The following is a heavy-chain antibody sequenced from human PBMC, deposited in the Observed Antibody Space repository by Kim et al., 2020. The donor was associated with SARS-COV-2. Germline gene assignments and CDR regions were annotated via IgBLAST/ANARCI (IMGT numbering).Heavy chain of an antibody. D-gene: IGHD5-18*01. J-gene: IGHJ4*02. CDR3: ARDLRRYSYGTRFDY. V-gene: IGHV3-66*01. CDR2: IYSGGST. CDR1: GFTVSSNY. Sequence: GGSLRLSCAASGFTVSSNYMSWVRQAPGKGLEWVSVIYSGGSTYYADSVKGRFTISRDNSKNTLYLQMNSLRAEDTAVYYCARDLRRYSYGTRFDYWGQGTLVTVSS.